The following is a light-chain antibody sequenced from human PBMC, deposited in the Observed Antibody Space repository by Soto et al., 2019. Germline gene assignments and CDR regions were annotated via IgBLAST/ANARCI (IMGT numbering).Light chain of an antibody. J-gene: IGKJ1*01. CDR1: QSVSSSS. V-gene: IGKV3-20*01. Sequence: EIVLTQFPDTLSLSPGERATLSCRASQSVSSSSLAWYQQKRGQAPRLLIHGASSRATGIPDRFSGSGYGTDFTLTISRLEPEDFAVYYCQQYGSSPRTFGQGTKVEV. CDR2: GAS. CDR3: QQYGSSPRT.